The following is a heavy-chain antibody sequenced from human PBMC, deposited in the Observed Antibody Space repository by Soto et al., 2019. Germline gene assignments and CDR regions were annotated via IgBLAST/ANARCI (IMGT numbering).Heavy chain of an antibody. CDR2: IYYSGST. CDR1: GDSLSSGGYY. V-gene: IGHV4-39*01. J-gene: IGHJ6*02. CDR3: ARRRFGGVVRFGYGMDG. Sequence: SETLSLTCTVSGDSLSSGGYYWGWIRQPPGKGLEWIGSIYYSGSTYYNPSLKSRVTISVDTSKNQFSLKLSSVTAADTAVYYCARRRFGGVVRFGYGMDGGGQGTTVTVSS. D-gene: IGHD3-10*01.